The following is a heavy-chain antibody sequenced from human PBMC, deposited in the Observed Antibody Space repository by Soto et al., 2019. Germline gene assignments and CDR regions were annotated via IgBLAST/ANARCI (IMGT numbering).Heavy chain of an antibody. Sequence: QVQLQESGPGLVKPSQTLSLTCTVSGGSISSGGYYWSWIRQHPGKGLEWIGYIYCSGSTYYNPSLKSRVTISVDTSKNQFSLKLSSVTAADTAVYYCAREDSSGYYAFDIWGQGTMVTVSS. CDR3: AREDSSGYYAFDI. V-gene: IGHV4-31*03. J-gene: IGHJ3*02. CDR2: IYCSGST. D-gene: IGHD3-22*01. CDR1: GGSISSGGYY.